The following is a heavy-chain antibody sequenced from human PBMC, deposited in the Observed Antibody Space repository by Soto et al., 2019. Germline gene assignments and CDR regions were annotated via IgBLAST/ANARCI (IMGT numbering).Heavy chain of an antibody. CDR2: ISAYNGNT. V-gene: IGHV1-18*04. D-gene: IGHD6-6*01. J-gene: IGHJ6*02. CDR3: ARGKAARPHYYYYGMDV. Sequence: ASVKVSCKASGYTFTSYGISWVRQAPRQGLEWMGWISAYNGNTNYAQKLQGRVTMTTDTSTSTAYMELRSLRSDDTAVYYCARGKAARPHYYYYGMDVWGQGTTVTVSS. CDR1: GYTFTSYG.